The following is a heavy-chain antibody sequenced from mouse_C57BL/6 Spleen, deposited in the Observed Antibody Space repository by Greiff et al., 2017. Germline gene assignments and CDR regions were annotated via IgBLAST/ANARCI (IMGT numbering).Heavy chain of an antibody. CDR2: IYPGDGDT. CDR1: GYAFSSSW. J-gene: IGHJ2*01. Sequence: QVQLQQSGPELVKPGASVKISCKASGYAFSSSWMHWVKQRPGQGLEWIGRIYPGDGDTNYNRKFKGTATLTADKSSSTAYMQLSSLTSEDSAVYCVYSWAVLYDFDYWGQGTTLTVSS. CDR3: YSWAVLYDFDY. D-gene: IGHD3-3*01. V-gene: IGHV1-82*01.